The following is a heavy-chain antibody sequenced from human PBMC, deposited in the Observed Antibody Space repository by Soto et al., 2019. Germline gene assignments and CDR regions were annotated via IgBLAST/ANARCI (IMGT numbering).Heavy chain of an antibody. D-gene: IGHD3-10*01. CDR3: ATSQELVRGVIIYGMDV. Sequence: SVKVSCKVSGYTLTELSMHWVRQAPGKGLEWMGGFDPEDGETIYAQKFQGRATMTEDTSTDTAYMELSSLRSEDTAVYYCATSQELVRGVIIYGMDVWGQGNTVIVSS. CDR2: FDPEDGET. J-gene: IGHJ6*02. V-gene: IGHV1-24*01. CDR1: GYTLTELS.